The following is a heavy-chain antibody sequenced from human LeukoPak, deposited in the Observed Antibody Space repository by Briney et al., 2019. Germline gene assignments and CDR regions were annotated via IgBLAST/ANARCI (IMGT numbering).Heavy chain of an antibody. CDR3: ARLRSDIVVVPAAVDY. CDR1: GGSISSSSYY. D-gene: IGHD2-2*01. J-gene: IGHJ4*02. Sequence: SETLSLTCTVSGGSISSSSYYWGWIRQPPGKGLEWIGSIYYSGSTYYNPSLKSRVTISVDTSKNQFSLKLSSVTAADTAVYYCARLRSDIVVVPAAVDYWGQGTLVTVSS. CDR2: IYYSGST. V-gene: IGHV4-39*01.